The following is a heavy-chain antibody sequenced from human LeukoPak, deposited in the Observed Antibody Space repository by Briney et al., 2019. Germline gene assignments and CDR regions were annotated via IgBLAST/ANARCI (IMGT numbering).Heavy chain of an antibody. D-gene: IGHD7-27*01. CDR1: GFTFSGYN. Sequence: PGGSLRLSCAASGFTFSGYNMNWVRQAPGKGLEWVSYISSGSSTKSYADSVKGRFTISRDNAKNSLYLQMSSLRAEDTAVYYCARSGNWGSPGDYWGQGTLVTVSS. CDR2: ISSGSSTK. CDR3: ARSGNWGSPGDY. V-gene: IGHV3-48*04. J-gene: IGHJ4*02.